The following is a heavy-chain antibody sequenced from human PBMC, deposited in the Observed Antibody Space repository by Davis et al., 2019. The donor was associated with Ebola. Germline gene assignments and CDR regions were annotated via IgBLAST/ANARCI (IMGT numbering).Heavy chain of an antibody. J-gene: IGHJ5*02. D-gene: IGHD2-8*02. CDR1: GFSFSRHW. CDR3: AKEDWWRFDP. V-gene: IGHV3-7*03. CDR2: INKDGSQK. Sequence: PGGSLRLSCAASGFSFSRHWMTWVRQAPGKGLESVAKINKDGSQKYYVDSVKGRFTISRDNAKNSLYLKMNSLRAEDTAMYYCAKEDWWRFDPWGQGTLVPVSS.